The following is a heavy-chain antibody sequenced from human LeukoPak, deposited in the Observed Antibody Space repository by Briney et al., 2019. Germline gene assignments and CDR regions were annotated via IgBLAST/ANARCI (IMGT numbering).Heavy chain of an antibody. CDR1: GFTFSSYA. D-gene: IGHD3-10*01. Sequence: GGSLRLSCAASGFTFSSYAMSWVRQAPGKGLEWVSAISGSGGSTYYADSVKGRFTISRDNSKNTLYLQMNSLRAEDTAVYYCAKGNSGYYGSGVPDGPDYGMDVWGQGTTVTVSS. CDR2: ISGSGGST. CDR3: AKGNSGYYGSGVPDGPDYGMDV. V-gene: IGHV3-23*01. J-gene: IGHJ6*01.